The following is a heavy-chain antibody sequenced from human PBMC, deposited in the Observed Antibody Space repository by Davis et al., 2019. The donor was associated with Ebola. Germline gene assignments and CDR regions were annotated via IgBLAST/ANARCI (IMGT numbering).Heavy chain of an antibody. D-gene: IGHD1-26*01. Sequence: PSETLSLTCTVSGGSLSNFYWSWIRQPPGKGLEWLGEIYQSGTTDYNPSFKGRVSMSIDTSKNEFSLKLTSVTAPDTAVYFCAGDNVPALGAGEIDPWGQGTLVTVSS. J-gene: IGHJ5*02. CDR3: AGDNVPALGAGEIDP. CDR1: GGSLSNFY. CDR2: IYQSGTT. V-gene: IGHV4-59*01.